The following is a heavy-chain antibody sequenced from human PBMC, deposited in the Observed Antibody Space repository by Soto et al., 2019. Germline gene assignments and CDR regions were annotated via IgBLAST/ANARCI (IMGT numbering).Heavy chain of an antibody. CDR1: GFSLTTSGVG. J-gene: IGHJ4*02. CDR3: ARISEGVVVSAWTSYFDY. D-gene: IGHD2-21*02. CDR2: IYWDDDK. Sequence: KESGPTLVKPTQTLTLTCPFSGFSLTTSGVGVGWIRQPPGKALEWLTVIYWDDDKRYSPSLQNRLTITKDTSKNQVVLTMTNMDPVDTATYYCARISEGVVVSAWTSYFDYWGQGALVTVSS. V-gene: IGHV2-5*02.